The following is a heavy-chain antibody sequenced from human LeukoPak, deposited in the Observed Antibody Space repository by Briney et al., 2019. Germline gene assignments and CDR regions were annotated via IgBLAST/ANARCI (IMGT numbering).Heavy chain of an antibody. J-gene: IGHJ4*02. Sequence: GESLKISCKGSGYSFTSYWIGWVRQMPGKGLEWMGIIYPGDSDTRYSPSFQGQVTISADKSISTAYLQWSSLKASDTAMYYCARLGCSSTSCPGGADYWGQGTLVTVSS. CDR2: IYPGDSDT. CDR3: ARLGCSSTSCPGGADY. CDR1: GYSFTSYW. D-gene: IGHD2-2*01. V-gene: IGHV5-51*01.